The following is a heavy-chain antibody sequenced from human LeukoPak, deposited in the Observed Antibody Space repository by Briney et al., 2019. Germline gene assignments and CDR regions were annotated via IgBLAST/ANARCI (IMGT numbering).Heavy chain of an antibody. D-gene: IGHD3-22*01. J-gene: IGHJ4*02. Sequence: SETLSLTCTVSGGSISNYYWIWIRQAAGKGLEWIGRIYTSGSTNYNPSLKSRVTMSVATSKNQFSLKLSSVTAADTAVYYCASVDYYDSSGLVGAWGQGTLVTVSS. V-gene: IGHV4-4*07. CDR2: IYTSGST. CDR3: ASVDYYDSSGLVGA. CDR1: GGSISNYY.